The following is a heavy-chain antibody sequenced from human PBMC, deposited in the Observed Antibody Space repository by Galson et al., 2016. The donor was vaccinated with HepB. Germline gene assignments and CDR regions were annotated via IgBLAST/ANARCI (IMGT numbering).Heavy chain of an antibody. CDR2: TYYRSQWSH. V-gene: IGHV6-1*01. D-gene: IGHD1-14*01. Sequence: CAISGDSVSSNSAGWNRIRQSPSRGLEWLGRTYYRSQWSHDYAPSVRGRLFLYADTSKNQFSMQLNSVTLEETAVYYCTKVNHLGRGMNVWGQGTTVTVSS. CDR3: TKVNHLGRGMNV. CDR1: GDSVSSNSAG. J-gene: IGHJ6*02.